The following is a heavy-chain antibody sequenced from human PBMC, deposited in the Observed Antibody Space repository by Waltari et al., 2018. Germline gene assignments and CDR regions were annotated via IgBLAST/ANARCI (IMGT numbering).Heavy chain of an antibody. V-gene: IGHV3-33*06. CDR3: AKGGSSGLPDAFDI. CDR2: IWYDGSNK. J-gene: IGHJ3*02. D-gene: IGHD6-19*01. CDR1: GFTFSSYG. Sequence: QVQLVESGGGVVQPGRSLRLSCAASGFTFSSYGMHWVRPAPGKGLEWVAVIWYDGSNKYYADSVKGRFTISRDNSKNTLYLQMNSLRAEDTAVYYCAKGGSSGLPDAFDIWGQGTMVTVSS.